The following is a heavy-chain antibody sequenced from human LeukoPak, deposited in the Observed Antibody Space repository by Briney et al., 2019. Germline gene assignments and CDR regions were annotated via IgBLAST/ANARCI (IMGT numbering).Heavy chain of an antibody. CDR3: ASRSHYYDSSGYYFFSRFWGFDY. V-gene: IGHV1-69*06. CDR1: GYTFTGYY. Sequence: SVKVSCKASGYTFTGYYMHWVRQAPGQGLEWMGGIIPIFGTANYAQKFQGRVTITADKSTSTAYMELSSLRSEDTAVYYCASRSHYYDSSGYYFFSRFWGFDYWGQGTLVTVSS. CDR2: IIPIFGTA. D-gene: IGHD3-22*01. J-gene: IGHJ4*02.